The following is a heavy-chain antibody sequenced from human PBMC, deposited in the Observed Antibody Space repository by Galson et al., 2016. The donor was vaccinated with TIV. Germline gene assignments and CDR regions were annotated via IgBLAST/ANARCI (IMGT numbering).Heavy chain of an antibody. CDR3: GIDLSPGGLDV. CDR2: ISWTSSNI. Sequence: SLRLSCAAFGFTSNTYAMHWVRKSPGKGLEWVSGISWTSSNIAYADSVKGRFPIPRDNAKNSPYLQMNSLRTEDTAFYYCGIDLSPGGLDVWGQGTTVTVSS. V-gene: IGHV3-9*02. J-gene: IGHJ6*02. CDR1: GFTSNTYA.